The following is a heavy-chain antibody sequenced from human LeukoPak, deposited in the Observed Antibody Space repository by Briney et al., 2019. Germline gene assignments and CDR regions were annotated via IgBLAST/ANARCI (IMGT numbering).Heavy chain of an antibody. CDR1: GGSFSGYY. CDR3: ARAYYGLDV. V-gene: IGHV4-34*01. Sequence: PSETLSLTCAVYGGSFSGYYWSWIRHPPGKGLEWIGEINHSGSTNYNPSLKSRVTTSVDTPKNQFSLKLSSVTAADTAVYYCARAYYGLDVWGQGTTVTVSS. CDR2: INHSGST. J-gene: IGHJ6*02.